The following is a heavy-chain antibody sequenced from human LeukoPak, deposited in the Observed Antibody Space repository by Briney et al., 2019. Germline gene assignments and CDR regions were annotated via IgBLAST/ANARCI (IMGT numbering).Heavy chain of an antibody. CDR3: ARDIRVTTGYYMDV. CDR2: IYSGGST. Sequence: GGSLRLSCAASGFTVSSNYMSWVRQAPGKGLEWVSVIYSGGSTYYADSVKGRFTISRDNSKNTLYLQMNSLGAEDTAVYYCARDIRVTTGYYMDVWGKGTTVTVSS. J-gene: IGHJ6*03. CDR1: GFTVSSNY. V-gene: IGHV3-53*01. D-gene: IGHD4-17*01.